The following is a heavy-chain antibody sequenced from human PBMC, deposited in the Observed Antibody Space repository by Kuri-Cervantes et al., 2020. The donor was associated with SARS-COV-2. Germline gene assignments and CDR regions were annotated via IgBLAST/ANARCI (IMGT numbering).Heavy chain of an antibody. V-gene: IGHV3-74*01. CDR3: TRRMDPTVTMSLYGMDV. D-gene: IGHD4-17*01. J-gene: IGHJ6*02. CDR2: INPDGSYT. Sequence: GEYLKSPCAASGFTFSGHWIHWVRQAPGKGLVWVSRINPDGSYTNNADSVKDRFTLSRDNAKNTAYLHMNSLKTEDTAVYYCTRRMDPTVTMSLYGMDVWGQGTTVTVSS. CDR1: GFTFSGHW.